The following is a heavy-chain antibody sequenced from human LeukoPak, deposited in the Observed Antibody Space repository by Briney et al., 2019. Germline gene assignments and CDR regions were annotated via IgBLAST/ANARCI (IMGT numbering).Heavy chain of an antibody. Sequence: GASLRLSSAASGFTFSSYAMSWVRQAPGKGLEWVSAISGSGGSTYYADSVKGRFTISRDNSKNTLYLQMNSLRAEDTAVYYCGKEPVLLKYYFESWGQGNLVTVSS. D-gene: IGHD3-16*01. V-gene: IGHV3-23*01. J-gene: IGHJ4*02. CDR3: GKEPVLLKYYFES. CDR2: ISGSGGST. CDR1: GFTFSSYA.